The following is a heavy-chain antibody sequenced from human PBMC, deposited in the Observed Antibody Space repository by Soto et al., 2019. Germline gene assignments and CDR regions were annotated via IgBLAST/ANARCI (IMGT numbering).Heavy chain of an antibody. J-gene: IGHJ6*02. Sequence: QVQLVESGGGVVQPGRSLRLSCAASGFTFSSYGMHWVRQAPGKGLEWVAVIWYDGSNKYYADSVKGRFSISRDNSKNTLYLQMNSLRAEDTAVYYCVSVLESSGWDGGGNYYYGMDVWGQGTTVTVSS. V-gene: IGHV3-33*01. CDR2: IWYDGSNK. CDR1: GFTFSSYG. D-gene: IGHD6-19*01. CDR3: VSVLESSGWDGGGNYYYGMDV.